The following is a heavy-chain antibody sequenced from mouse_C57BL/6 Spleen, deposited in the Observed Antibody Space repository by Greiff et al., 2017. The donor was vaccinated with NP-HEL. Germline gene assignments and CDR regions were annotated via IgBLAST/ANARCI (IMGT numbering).Heavy chain of an antibody. CDR3: ARAGHYYGSSYGYFDV. D-gene: IGHD1-1*01. V-gene: IGHV1-81*01. Sequence: VQLQQSGAELARPGASVKLSCKASGYTFTSCGISWVKQRTGQGLEWIGEIYPRSGNTYYNEKFKGKATLTADKSSSTAYMELRSLTSEDSAVYFCARAGHYYGSSYGYFDVWGTGTTVTVSS. CDR2: IYPRSGNT. CDR1: GYTFTSCG. J-gene: IGHJ1*03.